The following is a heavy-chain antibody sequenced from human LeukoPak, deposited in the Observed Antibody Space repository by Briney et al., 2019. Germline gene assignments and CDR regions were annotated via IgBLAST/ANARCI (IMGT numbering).Heavy chain of an antibody. V-gene: IGHV3-66*01. J-gene: IGHJ4*02. Sequence: PGGSLRLSCAASGFTVSSKYMSWVRQAPGKGLEWVSVIFSGGTTFYAASVKGRFTISRDNSENTLYLQMNSLRAEDTAVYYCATSRTDYGLDYWGQGTLVTVSS. CDR3: ATSRTDYGLDY. D-gene: IGHD4-17*01. CDR1: GFTVSSKY. CDR2: IFSGGTT.